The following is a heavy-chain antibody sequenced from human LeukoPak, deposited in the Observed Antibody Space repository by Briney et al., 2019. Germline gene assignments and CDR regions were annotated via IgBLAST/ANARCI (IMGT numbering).Heavy chain of an antibody. J-gene: IGHJ4*02. CDR2: IWYDGSNK. D-gene: IGHD2-2*01. CDR1: GFTFSSYG. V-gene: IGHV3-33*01. CDR3: ARDPADCSSTSCSAEYYFDY. Sequence: PGRSLRLSCAASGFTFSSYGMHWGRQAPGKGQGRVAVIWYDGSNKSYADSLLGRFTISRDNSKNTLYLQMNSLRAEDTAVYYCARDPADCSSTSCSAEYYFDYWGQGTLVTVSS.